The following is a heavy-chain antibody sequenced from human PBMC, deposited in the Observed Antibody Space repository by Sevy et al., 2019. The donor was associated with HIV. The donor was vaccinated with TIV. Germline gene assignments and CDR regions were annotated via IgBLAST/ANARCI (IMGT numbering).Heavy chain of an antibody. Sequence: SESLSLTCTVSGGSISSSSYYCGWIRQPPGKGLEWIGSIYYSGSTYYNPSLKSRVTISVDTSKNQFSLKLSSVTAADTAVYYCARQNIVVVVAATYNWFDPWGQGTLVTVSS. J-gene: IGHJ5*02. D-gene: IGHD2-15*01. CDR2: IYYSGST. V-gene: IGHV4-39*01. CDR3: ARQNIVVVVAATYNWFDP. CDR1: GGSISSSSYY.